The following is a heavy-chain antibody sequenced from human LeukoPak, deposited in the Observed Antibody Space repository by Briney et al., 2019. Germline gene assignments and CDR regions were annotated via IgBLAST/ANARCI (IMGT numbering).Heavy chain of an antibody. CDR2: ISSSSYT. D-gene: IGHD3-22*01. V-gene: IGHV3-11*05. J-gene: IGHJ4*02. Sequence: PGGSLRLSCAASGFTFSDYYMTWIRQAPGKGLEWVSYISSSSYTNYAASVRGRFTVSRDNAKNSLYLQMNSLRAEDTAVYYCAKDQVWIVVGSFDYWGQGTLVTVSS. CDR3: AKDQVWIVVGSFDY. CDR1: GFTFSDYY.